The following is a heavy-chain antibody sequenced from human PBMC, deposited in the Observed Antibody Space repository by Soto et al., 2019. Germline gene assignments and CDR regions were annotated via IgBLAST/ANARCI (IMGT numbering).Heavy chain of an antibody. Sequence: HEQLVESGGGVVQPGRSLRLSCAASGFTFSNFGMQWVRQAPGKGLEWVAHISYYGVNKNYPDSVKGRFTISRDNSKNTLYLQMNSLRAEDTAVYYCARGGSCSSTICHNNWFDPWGQGSLVTVSS. D-gene: IGHD2-2*02. J-gene: IGHJ5*02. CDR2: ISYYGVNK. CDR1: GFTFSNFG. CDR3: ARGGSCSSTICHNNWFDP. V-gene: IGHV3-33*05.